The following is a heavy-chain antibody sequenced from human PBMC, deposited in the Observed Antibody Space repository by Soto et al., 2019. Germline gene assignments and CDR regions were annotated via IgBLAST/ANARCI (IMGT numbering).Heavy chain of an antibody. CDR1: GDSVSSNSAA. Sequence: PAQTLSLTCAVSGDSVSSNSAAWSVIRQSPSRGLEWLGRTYYRSKWYYDYALSVKSRITINADTSKNQFSLQLNSVTPEDTAVYYCARGSHNSAWGWGQGTLVTVSS. J-gene: IGHJ4*02. V-gene: IGHV6-1*01. D-gene: IGHD6-19*01. CDR2: TYYRSKWYY. CDR3: ARGSHNSAWG.